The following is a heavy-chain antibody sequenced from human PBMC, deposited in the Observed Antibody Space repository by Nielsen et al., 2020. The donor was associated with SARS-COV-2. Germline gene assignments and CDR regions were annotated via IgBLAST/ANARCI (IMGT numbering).Heavy chain of an antibody. Sequence: SETLSLTCAVYGGSFSGYYWSWIRQPPGKGLEWMGEINHSGSTNYNPSLKSRATISVDTSKNQFSLKLSSVTAADTAVYYCARAKIAAAVPFDYWGQGTLVTVSS. V-gene: IGHV4-34*09. CDR1: GGSFSGYY. CDR3: ARAKIAAAVPFDY. D-gene: IGHD6-13*01. CDR2: INHSGST. J-gene: IGHJ4*02.